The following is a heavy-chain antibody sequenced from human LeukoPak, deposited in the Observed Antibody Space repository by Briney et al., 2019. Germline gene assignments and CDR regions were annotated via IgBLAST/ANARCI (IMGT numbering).Heavy chain of an antibody. Sequence: GGSLRLSCPAAGFTFSSNCMFWVRHAPGKGLVCVSRIISDGTTTMYADSVKGRFTISRDKPENPTCLQLNSLRAEDTAVYYCASPGITVTGSYYYYMDVWGKGTTVTVSS. D-gene: IGHD4-17*01. CDR3: ASPGITVTGSYYYYMDV. CDR2: IISDGTTT. J-gene: IGHJ6*03. V-gene: IGHV3-74*03. CDR1: GFTFSSNC.